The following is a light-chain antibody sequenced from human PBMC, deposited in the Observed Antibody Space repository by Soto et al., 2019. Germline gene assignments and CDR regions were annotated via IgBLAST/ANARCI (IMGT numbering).Light chain of an antibody. CDR2: DST. J-gene: IGKJ5*01. CDR1: QSIHTS. CDR3: QQRNVWPPIT. Sequence: VLTQSPATLSLSPGERATLSCRASQSIHTSLSWYHHKPGQPPRLVVYDSTLRANGVPDRFGGSRSGTEFTLTINNLEPEDFAVYYCQQRNVWPPITFGQGTRLEIK. V-gene: IGKV3-11*01.